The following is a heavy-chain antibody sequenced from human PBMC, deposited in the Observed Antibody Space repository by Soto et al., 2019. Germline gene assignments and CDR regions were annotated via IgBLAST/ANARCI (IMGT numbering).Heavy chain of an antibody. V-gene: IGHV1-69*04. CDR2: IIPILGIA. J-gene: IGHJ4*02. Sequence: SVKLSCKASGGPFSSYTISWVRQAPGQGLEWMGRIIPILGIANYAQKFQGRVTITADKSTSTAYMELSSLRSEDTAVYYCARDRGYSNQEPFDYWGQGTLVTVSS. CDR3: ARDRGYSNQEPFDY. CDR1: GGPFSSYT. D-gene: IGHD4-4*01.